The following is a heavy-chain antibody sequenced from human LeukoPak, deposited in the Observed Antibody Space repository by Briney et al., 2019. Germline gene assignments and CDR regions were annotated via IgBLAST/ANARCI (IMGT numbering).Heavy chain of an antibody. CDR3: TARQFDP. CDR2: IKSKTEGGTT. V-gene: IGHV3-15*01. J-gene: IGHJ5*02. Sequence: GGSLRLSCAASGFTFSSYWMHWVRQAPGKGLEWVGRIKSKTEGGTTDYAAPVKGRFTISRVDSKNTLYLQMNSLKTEDTAVYYCTARQFDPWGQGTLVTVSS. CDR1: GFTFSSYW.